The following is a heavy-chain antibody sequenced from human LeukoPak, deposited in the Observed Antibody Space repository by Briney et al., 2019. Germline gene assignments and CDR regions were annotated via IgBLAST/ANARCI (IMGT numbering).Heavy chain of an antibody. CDR1: GFTFSRYW. V-gene: IGHV3-7*01. J-gene: IGHJ3*02. CDR2: IKPDGGEE. CDR3: ARRWYDRDAFDI. D-gene: IGHD1-14*01. Sequence: GGSLRLSCVASGFTFSRYWMSWVRQAPGKGLEWVANIKPDGGEEYYVDSVKGRFTISRDNAKNSLFLRLSSLRAEDTAVYYCARRWYDRDAFDIWGXGXMVTVSS.